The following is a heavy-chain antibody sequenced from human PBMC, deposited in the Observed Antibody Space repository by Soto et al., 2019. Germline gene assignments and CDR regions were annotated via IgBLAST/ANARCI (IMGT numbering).Heavy chain of an antibody. CDR3: AREIPGKFPN. Sequence: QVQLVQTGAEVKKPGASVKVSCKASGYTFTSDDIYWVRQATVQGSEWMGWMNPNTGNTGYAQKFQGRVTMPTNTSISTAYMELSSLRSEHTAVSYCAREIPGKFPNWGQGTLVTVSS. D-gene: IGHD2-2*02. V-gene: IGHV1-8*01. CDR2: MNPNTGNT. J-gene: IGHJ1*01. CDR1: GYTFTSDD.